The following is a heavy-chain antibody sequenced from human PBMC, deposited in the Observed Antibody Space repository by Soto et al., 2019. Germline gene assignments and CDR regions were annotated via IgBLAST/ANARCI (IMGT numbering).Heavy chain of an antibody. CDR3: ARAQRVGYHYEVYYFDY. CDR2: IKQDATEK. Sequence: DVQLVESGGGLVQPGGSLRLSCAASGFTFSTYWMTWVRQAPGKGLEWVANIKQDATEKFYVDSVRGRFTVSRDAATDSLFLQMNSLRAEDTAIYYCARAQRVGYHYEVYYFDYWGQGILVTVSS. V-gene: IGHV3-7*03. J-gene: IGHJ4*02. CDR1: GFTFSTYW. D-gene: IGHD3-22*01.